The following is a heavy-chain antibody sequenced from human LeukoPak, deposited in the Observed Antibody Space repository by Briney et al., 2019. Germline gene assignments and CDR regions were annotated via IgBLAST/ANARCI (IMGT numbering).Heavy chain of an antibody. J-gene: IGHJ4*02. V-gene: IGHV3-33*01. CDR2: IWYDGSNK. Sequence: GGSLRLSCAASGFTFSSYGMHWVRQAPGKGLEWVAVIWYDGSNKYYAASVKGRFTISRDNSKNTLYLQMNSLRAEDTAVYYCARDFCGSYCGYYFDYWGQGTLVTVSS. CDR3: ARDFCGSYCGYYFDY. CDR1: GFTFSSYG. D-gene: IGHD1-26*01.